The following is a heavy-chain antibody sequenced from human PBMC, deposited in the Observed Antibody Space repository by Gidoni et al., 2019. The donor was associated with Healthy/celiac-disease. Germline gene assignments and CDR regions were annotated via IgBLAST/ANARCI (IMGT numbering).Heavy chain of an antibody. D-gene: IGHD4-17*01. Sequence: EVQLVESGGGLVKPGGSLRLSCAASGFTFSNAWMSWVRQAPGKGLEWVGRIKSKTDGGTTDYAAPVKGRFTISRDDSKNTLYLQMNSLKTEDTAVYYCTTGTNDYGDGKSNWFDPWGQGTLVTVSS. V-gene: IGHV3-15*01. CDR1: GFTFSNAW. CDR2: IKSKTDGGTT. CDR3: TTGTNDYGDGKSNWFDP. J-gene: IGHJ5*02.